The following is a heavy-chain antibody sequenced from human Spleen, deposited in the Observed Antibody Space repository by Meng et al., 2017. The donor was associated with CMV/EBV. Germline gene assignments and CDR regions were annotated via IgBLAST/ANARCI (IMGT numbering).Heavy chain of an antibody. V-gene: IGHV3-11*06. Sequence: QVQLVESGGGLGKPGGAPRLSCAASRFTFSDYYMSWIRQAPGKGLGWVSYISSSSSYTNYADSVKGRFTISRDNAKNSLYLQMNSLRAEDTAVYYCARFFPLGAIDYWGQGTLVTVSS. CDR2: ISSSSSYT. J-gene: IGHJ4*02. CDR1: RFTFSDYY. D-gene: IGHD1-26*01. CDR3: ARFFPLGAIDY.